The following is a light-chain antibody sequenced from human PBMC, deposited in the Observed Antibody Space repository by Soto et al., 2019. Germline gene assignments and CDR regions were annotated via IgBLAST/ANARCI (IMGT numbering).Light chain of an antibody. CDR3: QQYNNWPRIT. CDR1: QSVSSN. J-gene: IGKJ3*01. CDR2: GAS. Sequence: IVLTPSPSALSLSPWERATLSCMASQSVSSNLAWYQQKPGQAPRLLIYGASTRATGIPARFSGSGSGTEFTLTISSLQSEDFAVYYCQQYNNWPRITFGPGTKVDIK. V-gene: IGKV3-15*01.